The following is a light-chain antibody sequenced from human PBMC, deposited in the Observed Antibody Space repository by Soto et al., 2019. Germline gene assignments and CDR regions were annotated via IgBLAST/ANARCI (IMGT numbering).Light chain of an antibody. CDR2: GNN. V-gene: IGLV1-40*01. CDR3: QSYDSTLSTSEVV. Sequence: QSVLTQPTSVSGAPGQTVTISCTGSSSNIGSGYDVHWYQQLPGTAPKLLIYGNNNRPSGVPDRFSGSKSGTSASLAISGLQAEDEADYYCQSYDSTLSTSEVVFGGGTKLTVL. CDR1: SSNIGSGYD. J-gene: IGLJ2*01.